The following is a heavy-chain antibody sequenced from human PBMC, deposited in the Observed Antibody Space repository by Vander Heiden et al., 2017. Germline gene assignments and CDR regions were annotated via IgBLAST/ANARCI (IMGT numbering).Heavy chain of an antibody. J-gene: IGHJ4*02. CDR1: GFTFSSYS. CDR3: ARDLELYGLFFPFDY. V-gene: IGHV3-21*01. CDR2: ISSSSSYI. D-gene: IGHD3-10*01. Sequence: EVQLVESGGGLVKPGGSLRLSCAASGFTFSSYSMNGVRQAPGKGLEWVSSISSSSSYIYYADSVKGRFTISRDNAKNSLYLQMNSLRAEDTAVYYCARDLELYGLFFPFDYWGQGTLVTVSS.